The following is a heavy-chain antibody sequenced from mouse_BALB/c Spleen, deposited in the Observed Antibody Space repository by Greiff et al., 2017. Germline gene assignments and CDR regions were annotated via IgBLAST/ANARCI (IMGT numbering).Heavy chain of an antibody. D-gene: IGHD1-1*01. V-gene: IGHV1-9*01. CDR3: ARRDYYGSSYDYYAMDY. CDR2: ILPGSGST. CDR1: GYTFSSYW. J-gene: IGHJ4*01. Sequence: QVQLQQSGAELMKPGASVKISCKATGYTFSSYWIEWVKQRPGHGLEWIGEILPGSGSTNYNEKFKGKATFTADTSSNTAYMQLSSLTSEDSAVYYCARRDYYGSSYDYYAMDYWGQGTSVTVSS.